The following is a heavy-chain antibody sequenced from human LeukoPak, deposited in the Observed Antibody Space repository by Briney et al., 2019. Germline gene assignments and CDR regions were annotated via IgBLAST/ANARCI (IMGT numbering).Heavy chain of an antibody. CDR2: ISYDGSNK. Sequence: RTGGSLRLSCAASGFTFSSYAMHWVRQAPGKGLEWVAVISYDGSNKYYADSVKGRFTISRDNSKNTLYLQMNSLRAEDTAVYYXXRALTGYFDYWGQGTLVTXX. CDR3: XRALTGYFDY. J-gene: IGHJ4*02. V-gene: IGHV3-30-3*01. D-gene: IGHD3-16*02. CDR1: GFTFSSYA.